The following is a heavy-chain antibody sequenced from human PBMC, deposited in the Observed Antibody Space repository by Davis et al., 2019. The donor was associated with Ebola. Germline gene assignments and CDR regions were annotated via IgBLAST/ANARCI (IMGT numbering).Heavy chain of an antibody. D-gene: IGHD6-19*01. Sequence: GESLKISCAASGFTFGDHWMTWVPQAPGKGLGWVGKIKYDGSDKYYVDSVKGRFTISRDNAKNSLYLQMNSLTVEDTAIYYCAKDSGWQMSPWGQGTLVIVSS. CDR3: AKDSGWQMSP. V-gene: IGHV3-7*01. J-gene: IGHJ5*02. CDR1: GFTFGDHW. CDR2: IKYDGSDK.